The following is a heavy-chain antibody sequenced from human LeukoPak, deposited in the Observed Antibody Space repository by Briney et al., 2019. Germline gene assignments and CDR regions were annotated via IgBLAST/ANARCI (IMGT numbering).Heavy chain of an antibody. V-gene: IGHV4-4*07. J-gene: IGHJ4*02. CDR2: ISNTGST. CDR1: GGSISSYY. Sequence: SETLSLTCTVSGGSISSYYWSWIQQPAGKELEWIGRISNTGSTNYSSSLKSRVTMSVDMSKNQFSLKLSSVTAADTAVYYCARGFGSSFDYWGQGTLVTVSS. CDR3: ARGFGSSFDY. D-gene: IGHD3-10*01.